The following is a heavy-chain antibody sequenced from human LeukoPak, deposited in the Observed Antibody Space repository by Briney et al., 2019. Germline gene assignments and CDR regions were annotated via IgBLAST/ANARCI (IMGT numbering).Heavy chain of an antibody. CDR3: AREALGYYFDY. Sequence: SQTLSLTCAVSGGSISSGGYSWSWIRQPPGKGLEWIGYIYYSGSTYYNPSLKSRVTISVDTSKNQFSLKLSSVTAADTAVYYCAREALGYYFDYWGQGTLVTVSS. D-gene: IGHD3-16*02. V-gene: IGHV4-30-4*07. J-gene: IGHJ4*02. CDR1: GGSISSGGYS. CDR2: IYYSGST.